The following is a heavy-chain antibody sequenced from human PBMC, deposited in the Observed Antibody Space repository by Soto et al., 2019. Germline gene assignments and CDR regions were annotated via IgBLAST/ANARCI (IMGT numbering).Heavy chain of an antibody. CDR3: ARATYYDYVWGTFDI. Sequence: GGSLRLSCAASGFTFSSYAMHWVRQAPGKGLEYVSAISSNGGSTYYANSVKGRFTISRDNSKNTLYLQMGSLRAEDTAVYYCARATYYDYVWGTFDIWGQGTMVTVS. J-gene: IGHJ3*02. CDR1: GFTFSSYA. V-gene: IGHV3-64*01. CDR2: ISSNGGST. D-gene: IGHD3-16*01.